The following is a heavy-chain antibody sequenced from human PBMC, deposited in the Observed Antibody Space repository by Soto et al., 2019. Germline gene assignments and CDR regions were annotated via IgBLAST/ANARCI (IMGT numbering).Heavy chain of an antibody. CDR3: AREYSGSHYPPV. J-gene: IGHJ4*02. D-gene: IGHD1-26*01. Sequence: GASVKVSCKASGGTFSSYAISWVLQAPGQGLEWMGGIIPIFGTANYAQKFQGRVTITADESTSTAYMELSSLRSEDTAVYFCAREYSGSHYPPVWGQGTLVTVSS. V-gene: IGHV1-69*13. CDR1: GGTFSSYA. CDR2: IIPIFGTA.